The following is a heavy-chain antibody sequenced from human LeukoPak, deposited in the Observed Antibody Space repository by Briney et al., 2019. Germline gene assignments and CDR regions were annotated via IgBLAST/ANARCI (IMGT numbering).Heavy chain of an antibody. Sequence: GRSLRLSCAASGFTFNDYAMYWVRQAPGKGLEWVSGISWNGGRIVYADSVKGRFTISRDTAKNSLYLQMNSLRPEDMAFYYCAKGASAIFGVVTSGAYFDSWGQGTLVTVSP. D-gene: IGHD3-3*01. J-gene: IGHJ4*02. CDR3: AKGASAIFGVVTSGAYFDS. CDR1: GFTFNDYA. CDR2: ISWNGGRI. V-gene: IGHV3-9*03.